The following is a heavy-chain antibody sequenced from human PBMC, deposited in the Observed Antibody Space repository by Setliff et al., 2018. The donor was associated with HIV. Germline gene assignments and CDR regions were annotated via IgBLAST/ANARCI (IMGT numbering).Heavy chain of an antibody. Sequence: GASVKVSCKASGYTFTNYGISWVRQAPGQGLEWMGWISAYNGNTNYAQKLQDRVTMTTDTSTSTAYMELRSLRSDDTAVYYCARILVGIDDAFDIWGQGTTVTVSS. CDR1: GYTFTNYG. D-gene: IGHD1-26*01. J-gene: IGHJ3*02. V-gene: IGHV1-18*01. CDR2: ISAYNGNT. CDR3: ARILVGIDDAFDI.